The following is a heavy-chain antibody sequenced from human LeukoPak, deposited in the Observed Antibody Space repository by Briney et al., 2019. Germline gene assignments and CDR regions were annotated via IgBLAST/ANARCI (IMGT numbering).Heavy chain of an antibody. CDR3: ARAETGTYYYDSSGSFDY. V-gene: IGHV1-2*06. D-gene: IGHD3-22*01. J-gene: IGHJ4*02. Sequence: ASVKVSCKASGYTFTGYYIHSVRQTPGQGLEWMGRINPNSGGTNYAQKFQGRVTMTRDTSISTAYMELSRLRSDDTAVYYCARAETGTYYYDSSGSFDYWGQGTLVTVSS. CDR1: GYTFTGYY. CDR2: INPNSGGT.